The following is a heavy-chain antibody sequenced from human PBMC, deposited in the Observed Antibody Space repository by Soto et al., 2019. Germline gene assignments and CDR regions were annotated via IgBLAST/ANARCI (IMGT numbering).Heavy chain of an antibody. CDR1: GAPFSGYY. Sequence: QVQLQQWGAGLPKPSETLSLTCAVYGAPFSGYYWTWIRQPPGKGLGWIGEINHTGSTKYNPSLKSRVTISLETSKNQFSLSLRSVTAAETAVYYCARGREIFGAVTPFEYWGQGTQVAVSS. CDR3: ARGREIFGAVTPFEY. CDR2: INHTGST. J-gene: IGHJ4*02. D-gene: IGHD3-3*01. V-gene: IGHV4-34*02.